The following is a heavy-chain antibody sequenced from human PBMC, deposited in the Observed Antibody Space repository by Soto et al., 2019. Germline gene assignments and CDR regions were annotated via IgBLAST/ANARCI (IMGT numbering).Heavy chain of an antibody. CDR1: GFNFDSAW. Sequence: PGGSLRLSCEVFGFNFDSAWLSWVRQAPGKGLEWVGRVRSRDDGGTKEYAAPVEGRFSISRDDSKDTLYLQMDSLTPEDTAVYYCATRRDTIAASVFDYWGQGALVTVSS. V-gene: IGHV3-15*01. CDR3: ATRRDTIAASVFDY. D-gene: IGHD6-6*01. J-gene: IGHJ4*02. CDR2: VRSRDDGGTK.